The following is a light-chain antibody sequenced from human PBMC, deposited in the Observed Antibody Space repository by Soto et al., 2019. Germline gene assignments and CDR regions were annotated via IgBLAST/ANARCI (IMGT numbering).Light chain of an antibody. CDR2: DVT. CDR1: SSDVGGYNY. V-gene: IGLV2-14*01. J-gene: IGLJ3*02. Sequence: QSVLTQPASVSGSPGQSITISCTGTSSDVGGYNYVSWYQQHPGKAPKLMIYDVTNRPSRVSNRFSGSKSGNTASLTISGLQAEDEADYYCSSYTSSSALLFGGGTKVTV. CDR3: SSYTSSSALL.